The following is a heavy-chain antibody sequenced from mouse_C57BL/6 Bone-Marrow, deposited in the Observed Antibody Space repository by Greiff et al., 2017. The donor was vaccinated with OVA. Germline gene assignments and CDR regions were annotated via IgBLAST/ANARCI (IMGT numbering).Heavy chain of an antibody. D-gene: IGHD2-12*01. CDR3: ARGNTTGPHY. J-gene: IGHJ2*01. V-gene: IGHV5-4*03. Sequence: EVMLVESGGGLVKPGGSLKISCAASGFTFSSYAMSWVRQTPEKRLEWVATISDGGSYTYYPDNVKGRFTISRDNAKNNLYLQMRHLKSEDTAMYSIARGNTTGPHYWGQGATLTVSS. CDR2: ISDGGSYT. CDR1: GFTFSSYA.